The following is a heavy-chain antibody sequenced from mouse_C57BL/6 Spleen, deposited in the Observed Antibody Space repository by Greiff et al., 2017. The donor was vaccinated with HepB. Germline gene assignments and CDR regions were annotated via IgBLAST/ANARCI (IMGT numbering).Heavy chain of an antibody. Sequence: QVQLQQPGAELVKPGASVKMSCKASGYTFTSYWITWVKQRPGQGLEWIGDIYPGSGSTNYNEKFKSKATLTVDTSSSTAYMQLSSLTSEDSAVYYCARGRDYDYEGCLDYWGQGTTLTVSS. CDR3: ARGRDYDYEGCLDY. CDR2: IYPGSGST. CDR1: GYTFTSYW. V-gene: IGHV1-55*01. D-gene: IGHD2-4*01. J-gene: IGHJ2*01.